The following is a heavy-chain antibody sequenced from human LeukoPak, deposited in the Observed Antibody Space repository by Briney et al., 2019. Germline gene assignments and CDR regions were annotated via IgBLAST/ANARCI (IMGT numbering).Heavy chain of an antibody. J-gene: IGHJ3*02. Sequence: PGGSLRLSCAASGFTFSSYSMNWVRQAPGKGLEWVSYISSSSSTIYYADSVKGRFTISRDNAKNSLYLQMNSLRAEDTAVYYCATSSRGTLDAFDIWGQGTMVTVSS. CDR2: ISSSSSTI. D-gene: IGHD3/OR15-3a*01. CDR3: ATSSRGTLDAFDI. CDR1: GFTFSSYS. V-gene: IGHV3-48*01.